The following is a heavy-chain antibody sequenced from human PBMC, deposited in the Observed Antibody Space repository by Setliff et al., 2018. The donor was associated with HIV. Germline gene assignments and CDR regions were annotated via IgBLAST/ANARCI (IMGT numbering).Heavy chain of an antibody. D-gene: IGHD1-26*01. Sequence: ASVKVSCKASGYTVTSYAVNWVRQAPGQGLEWVGWIHTNTGDPTYAQGFTGRFVFSFDTSVSTAYLQISGLKAEDTAVYYCATRGEQLYFFGMDVWGQGTTVTVSS. CDR3: ATRGEQLYFFGMDV. J-gene: IGHJ6*02. CDR1: GYTVTSYA. CDR2: IHTNTGDP. V-gene: IGHV7-4-1*02.